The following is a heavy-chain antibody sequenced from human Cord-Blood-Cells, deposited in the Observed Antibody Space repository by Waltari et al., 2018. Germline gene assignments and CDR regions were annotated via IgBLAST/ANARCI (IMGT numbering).Heavy chain of an antibody. J-gene: IGHJ3*02. CDR3: ARHVWGEYSSSWYAFDI. D-gene: IGHD6-13*01. V-gene: IGHV4-34*01. CDR2: INHSGST. CDR1: GGSFSGYY. Sequence: QVQLQQWGAGLLKPSETLSLTCAVYGGSFSGYYWSWIRQPPGKGLEWIGEINHSGSTNYNPSLKSRVTISVDTSKNQFSLKLSSVTAADTDVYYCARHVWGEYSSSWYAFDIWGQGTMVTVSS.